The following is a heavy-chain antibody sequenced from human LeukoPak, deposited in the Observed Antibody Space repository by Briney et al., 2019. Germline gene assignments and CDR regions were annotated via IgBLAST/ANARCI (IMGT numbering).Heavy chain of an antibody. CDR1: GDIFTSYY. V-gene: IGHV1-46*01. J-gene: IGHJ4*02. CDR3: ASSYDYGDYIDY. CDR2: INPSGGST. Sequence: ASVKVSCKASGDIFTSYYMHWVRQAPGQGLEWMGIINPSGGSTTYAQKFQGRVTMTRDMSTSTVYMELSSLRSEDAAVYYCASSYDYGDYIDYWGQGTLVTVSS. D-gene: IGHD4-17*01.